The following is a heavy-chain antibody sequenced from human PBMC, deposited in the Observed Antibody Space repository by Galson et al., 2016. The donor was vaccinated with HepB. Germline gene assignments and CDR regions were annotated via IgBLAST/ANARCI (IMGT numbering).Heavy chain of an antibody. Sequence: SLRLSCAASGFTFDSYWMSWVRQAPGKGLEWVANIKEDGSQKYYVDSVKGRFTISRDNSKNTLYLQMNSLRAEDTAVYYCAKDKWGRAVAGQFDPWGQGTLVTVSA. D-gene: IGHD6-19*01. CDR1: GFTFDSYW. J-gene: IGHJ5*02. CDR2: IKEDGSQK. V-gene: IGHV3-7*05. CDR3: AKDKWGRAVAGQFDP.